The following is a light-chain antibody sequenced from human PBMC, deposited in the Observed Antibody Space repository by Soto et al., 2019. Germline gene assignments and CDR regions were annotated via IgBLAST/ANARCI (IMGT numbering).Light chain of an antibody. V-gene: IGKV3-20*01. CDR2: GAS. CDR1: QSVSSSY. Sequence: EIVLTQSPGTLSLSPGEGATLSCRASQSVSSSYLAWYQQKPGQAPRLLIYGASSRATGIPDRFSGGGSGTDFTLTISRLEPEDFAVYYCQQYNNWLGTFGQGTKVEIK. J-gene: IGKJ1*01. CDR3: QQYNNWLGT.